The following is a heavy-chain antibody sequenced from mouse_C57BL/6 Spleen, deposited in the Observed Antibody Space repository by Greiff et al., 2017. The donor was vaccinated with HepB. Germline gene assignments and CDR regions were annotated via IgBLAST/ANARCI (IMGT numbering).Heavy chain of an antibody. Sequence: QVQLKESGPELVKPGASVKISCKASGYAFSSSWMNWVKQRPGKGLEWIGRIYPGDGDTNYNGKFKGKATLTADKSSSTAYMQISSLTSEDSAVYFCARGGYYGYFDYWGQGTTLTVSS. D-gene: IGHD1-1*01. CDR1: GYAFSSSW. V-gene: IGHV1-82*01. J-gene: IGHJ2*01. CDR2: IYPGDGDT. CDR3: ARGGYYGYFDY.